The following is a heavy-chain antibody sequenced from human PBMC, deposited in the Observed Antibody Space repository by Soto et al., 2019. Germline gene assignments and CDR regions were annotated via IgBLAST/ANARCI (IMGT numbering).Heavy chain of an antibody. CDR3: ARFSTLGKDYGVDV. D-gene: IGHD3-3*02. CDR2: INYSGRT. CDR1: SGSISSSDYY. Sequence: QVQLQESGPGLVKPSQTLSLTCSVSSGSISSSDYYWSLIRQPPGKGLEWIGYINYSGRTYYKPSLKSRVSISIDTSKTQFSLRLTSVTAADTAVYFCARFSTLGKDYGVDVW. V-gene: IGHV4-30-4*01. J-gene: IGHJ6*01.